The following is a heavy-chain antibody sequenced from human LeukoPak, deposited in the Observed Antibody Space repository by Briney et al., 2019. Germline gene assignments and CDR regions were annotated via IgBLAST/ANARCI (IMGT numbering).Heavy chain of an antibody. D-gene: IGHD5-24*01. V-gene: IGHV3-23*01. Sequence: GGSLRLSCAASGFMFSNYAMSWVRQAPGRGLEWVSAVKTSAGDTYYADSVKGRFTISRDSSKSTVYLQMNSLRAEDTALYYCAKGQMATILGFDSWGQGALVTVSS. CDR2: VKTSAGDT. J-gene: IGHJ4*02. CDR1: GFMFSNYA. CDR3: AKGQMATILGFDS.